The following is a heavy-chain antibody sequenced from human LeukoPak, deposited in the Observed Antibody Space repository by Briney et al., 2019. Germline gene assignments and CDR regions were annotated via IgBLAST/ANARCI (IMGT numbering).Heavy chain of an antibody. CDR1: GFTFSGSG. V-gene: IGHV3-30*02. CDR2: IRYDGSIK. J-gene: IGHJ4*02. D-gene: IGHD4-17*01. Sequence: AGGSLRLSCAASGFTFSGSGIHWVRQAPGKGLEWVAFIRYDGSIKNYADSVKGRFTISRDNSKNSLYLQMNSLRAEDTAVYYCARVSPNTVTTLQYFDYWGQGTLVTVSS. CDR3: ARVSPNTVTTLQYFDY.